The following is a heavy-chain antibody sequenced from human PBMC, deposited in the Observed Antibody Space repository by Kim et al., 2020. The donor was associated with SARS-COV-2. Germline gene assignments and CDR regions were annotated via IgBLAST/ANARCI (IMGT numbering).Heavy chain of an antibody. Sequence: SETLSLTCAVSGGSISSSNWWSWVRQPPGKGLEWIGEIYHSGSTNYNPSLKSRVTISVDKSKNQFSLKLSSVTAADTAVYYCARDGPDMVRGVSIIDYYYYYYGMDVWGQGTTVTVSS. V-gene: IGHV4-4*02. J-gene: IGHJ6*02. CDR3: ARDGPDMVRGVSIIDYYYYYYGMDV. CDR2: IYHSGST. D-gene: IGHD3-10*01. CDR1: GGSISSSNW.